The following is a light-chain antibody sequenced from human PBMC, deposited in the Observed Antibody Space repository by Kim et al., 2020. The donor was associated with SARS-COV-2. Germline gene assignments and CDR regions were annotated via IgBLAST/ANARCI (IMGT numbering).Light chain of an antibody. V-gene: IGLV2-11*03. CDR2: DVS. CDR1: SSDVGGYNY. Sequence: PGQSVTISCTGTSSDVGGYNYGSWYQQHPAKAPKLMIYDVSTRPSGVPDRFSGSRSGNTASLTISGLLAEDEADYYCCSYAGTYTVFGGGTKVTVL. J-gene: IGLJ3*02. CDR3: CSYAGTYTV.